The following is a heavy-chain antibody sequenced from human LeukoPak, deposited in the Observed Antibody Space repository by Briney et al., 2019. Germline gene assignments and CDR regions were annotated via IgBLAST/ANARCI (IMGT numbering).Heavy chain of an antibody. V-gene: IGHV4-4*07. CDR2: IYTSGST. CDR3: ARGDGVTGPYYYYYYMDV. CDR1: GGSISSYY. J-gene: IGHJ6*03. Sequence: SETQSLTCTVSGGSISSYYWSWIRQPAGKGLEWIGRIYTSGSTNYNPSLKSRVTMSVDTSKNQFSLKLSSVTAADTAVYYCARGDGVTGPYYYYYYMDVWGKGTTVTVSS. D-gene: IGHD1-20*01.